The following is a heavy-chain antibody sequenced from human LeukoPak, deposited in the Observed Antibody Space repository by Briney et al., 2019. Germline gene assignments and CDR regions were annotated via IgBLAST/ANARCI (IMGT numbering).Heavy chain of an antibody. V-gene: IGHV3-21*01. CDR1: GFTFSSYS. J-gene: IGHJ4*02. Sequence: GGSLRLSCAASGFTFSSYSMNWVRQAPGKGLEWVSSISSSSYIYYADSVKGRFTISRDNAKNSLYLQMNSLRAEDTAVYYCARDYYYDSSGIDYWGQGTLVTVTS. D-gene: IGHD3-22*01. CDR3: ARDYYYDSSGIDY. CDR2: ISSSSYI.